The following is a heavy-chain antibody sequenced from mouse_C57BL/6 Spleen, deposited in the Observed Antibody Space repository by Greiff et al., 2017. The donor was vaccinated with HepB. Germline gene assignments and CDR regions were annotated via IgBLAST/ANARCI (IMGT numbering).Heavy chain of an antibody. V-gene: IGHV1-82*01. J-gene: IGHJ2*01. CDR2: IYPGDGDT. CDR3: AREAYDGSSWYFDY. CDR1: GYAFSSSW. Sequence: QVQLQQSGPELVKPGASVKISCKASGYAFSSSWMNWVKQRPGQGLEWIGRIYPGDGDTNYNGKFKGKATLTADKSSSTAYLQLSSLTSEDSAVYFCAREAYDGSSWYFDYSGQGTTLTVSS. D-gene: IGHD1-1*01.